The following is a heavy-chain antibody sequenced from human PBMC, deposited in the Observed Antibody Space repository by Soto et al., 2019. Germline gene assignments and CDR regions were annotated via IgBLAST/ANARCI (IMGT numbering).Heavy chain of an antibody. J-gene: IGHJ5*02. CDR2: ISSNGDST. V-gene: IGHV3-64D*06. CDR3: VHPRSTVQIPPT. Sequence: GGSLSLSCSASGFTFSMFSMHWVRQAPGKGLEYVSGISSNGDSTYYADSVKGRFTISIDNSKNTLYLQMSSLRAVDTAVYYCVHPRSTVQIPPTWGQGTLVTVSS. CDR1: GFTFSMFS. D-gene: IGHD4-17*01.